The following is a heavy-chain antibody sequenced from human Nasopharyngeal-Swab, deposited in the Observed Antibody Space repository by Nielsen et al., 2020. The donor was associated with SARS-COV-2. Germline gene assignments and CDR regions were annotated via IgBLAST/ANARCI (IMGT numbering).Heavy chain of an antibody. V-gene: IGHV4-39*07. Sequence: SETLSLTCTVSGGSISSYYWGWIRQPPGKGLEWIGSIYYSGSTYYNPSLKSRVTISVDTSKNQFSLKLSSVTAADTAVYYCARNLMGYLRYWGQGTLVTVSS. J-gene: IGHJ4*02. CDR1: GGSISSYY. CDR2: IYYSGST. D-gene: IGHD5-12*01. CDR3: ARNLMGYLRY.